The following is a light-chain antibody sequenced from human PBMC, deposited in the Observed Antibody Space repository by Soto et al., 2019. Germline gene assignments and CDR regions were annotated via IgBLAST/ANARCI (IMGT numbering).Light chain of an antibody. V-gene: IGLV1-47*01. J-gene: IGLJ1*01. CDR1: SSNIGSNY. CDR2: RNN. CDR3: AAWDDSLSGQNV. Sequence: QSVLTQPPSASGTPGQRVTISCSGSSSNIGSNYVYWYQQLPGTAPKLLIYRNNQRPSGVPDRFSGSKSGTSASLASSGLRSEDESDYYCAAWDDSLSGQNVFGTGTKVTVL.